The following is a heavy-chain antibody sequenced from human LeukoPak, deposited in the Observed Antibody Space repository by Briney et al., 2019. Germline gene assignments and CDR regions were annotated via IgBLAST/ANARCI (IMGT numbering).Heavy chain of an antibody. D-gene: IGHD6-13*01. CDR3: AREEGSSWSAFDY. CDR2: VYYTGSN. V-gene: IGHV4-59*01. J-gene: IGHJ4*02. CDR1: GGSIYSSY. Sequence: SETLSLTCKVSGGSIYSSYWTWIRQPPGKGLEWIGYVYYTGSNSYNPSLKSRVLISLDTSKDQFSLLLASVTATDTAVYYCAREEGSSWSAFDYWGQGNLVTVSS.